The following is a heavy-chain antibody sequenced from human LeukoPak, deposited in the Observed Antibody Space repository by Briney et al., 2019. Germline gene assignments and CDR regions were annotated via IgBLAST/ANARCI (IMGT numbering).Heavy chain of an antibody. J-gene: IGHJ4*02. Sequence: ASVKVSCKASGYTFTGYYMHWVRQAPGQGLEWMGWNNPNSGGTNYAQKFQGRVTMTRDTSISTAYMELSRLRSDDTAVYYCARETLDYDFWSGYFKPYYFDYWGQGTLVTVSS. CDR1: GYTFTGYY. CDR3: ARETLDYDFWSGYFKPYYFDY. CDR2: NNPNSGGT. V-gene: IGHV1-2*02. D-gene: IGHD3-3*01.